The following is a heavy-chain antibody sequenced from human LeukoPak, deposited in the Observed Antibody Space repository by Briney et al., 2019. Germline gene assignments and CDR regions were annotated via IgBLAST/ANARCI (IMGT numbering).Heavy chain of an antibody. CDR3: AHRLVSQDTAWFPY. V-gene: IGHV2-5*02. D-gene: IGHD2-8*01. CDR2: IYWDDDN. Sequence: SGPTLVNPTQTLTVTCTFSGFSLNTSGVGVGWFRQPPGTALAWIALIYWDDDNRYSPSRKSRLTVTKDTYKNQAVLRMTNMDPVDTGTYYCAHRLVSQDTAWFPYWGQGTLVTVSS. J-gene: IGHJ4*02. CDR1: GFSLNTSGVG.